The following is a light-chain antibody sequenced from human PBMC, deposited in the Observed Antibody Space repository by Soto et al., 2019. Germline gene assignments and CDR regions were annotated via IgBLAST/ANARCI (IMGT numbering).Light chain of an antibody. Sequence: DIVMTQSPDSLAVSLGERATINCKSSQSLLYSSNNKNYLAWYQQKPGQPPKLLIYWASTRESGVPDRFSGSGSGTDFTLTISSLQAEDVAIYYCQQYYSNPETFGQGTKVEI. CDR1: QSLLYSSNNKNY. CDR2: WAS. V-gene: IGKV4-1*01. CDR3: QQYYSNPET. J-gene: IGKJ1*01.